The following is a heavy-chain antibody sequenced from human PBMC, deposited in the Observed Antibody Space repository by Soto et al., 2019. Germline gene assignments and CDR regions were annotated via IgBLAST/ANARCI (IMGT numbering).Heavy chain of an antibody. CDR1: DFTFSNRW. Sequence: GGSLRLSCVASDFTFSNRWVHWVRQVPGKGLVWVSHINSDGSSTTYADSVKGRFTISRDNAKKTVYLQMNSLRAEDTAVYFCARDNYYALDVWGQGTTVTVSS. J-gene: IGHJ6*02. V-gene: IGHV3-74*03. CDR2: INSDGSST. CDR3: ARDNYYALDV.